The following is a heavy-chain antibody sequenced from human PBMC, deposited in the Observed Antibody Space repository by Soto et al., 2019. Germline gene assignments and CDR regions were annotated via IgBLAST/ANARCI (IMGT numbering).Heavy chain of an antibody. D-gene: IGHD5-12*01. Sequence: QVQLVQSGAEVKKPGASVKVSCKASGYTFTGYYMHWVRQAPGQGLEWMGWINPNSGGTNYAQKFQGWVTMTRDTSISTAYMELSRRRSDDTAVYYCARDSSPQNSGYDLWGQGTLVTVSS. V-gene: IGHV1-2*04. CDR2: INPNSGGT. J-gene: IGHJ5*02. CDR3: ARDSSPQNSGYDL. CDR1: GYTFTGYY.